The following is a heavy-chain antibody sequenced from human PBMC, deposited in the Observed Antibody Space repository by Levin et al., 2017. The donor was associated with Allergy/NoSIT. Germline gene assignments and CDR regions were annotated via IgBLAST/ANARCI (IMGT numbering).Heavy chain of an antibody. CDR3: ARGYWKGSGYTNWFDP. CDR2: IWYDGSNK. J-gene: IGHJ5*02. Sequence: GESLKISCAASGFTFSSYGMHWVRQAPGKGLEWVAVIWYDGSNKYYADSVKGRFTISRDNSKNTLYLQMNSLRAEDTAVYYCARGYWKGSGYTNWFDPWGQGTLVTVSS. D-gene: IGHD3-3*01. V-gene: IGHV3-33*01. CDR1: GFTFSSYG.